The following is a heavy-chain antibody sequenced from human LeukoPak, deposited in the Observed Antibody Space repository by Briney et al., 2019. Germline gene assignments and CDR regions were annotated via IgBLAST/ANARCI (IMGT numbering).Heavy chain of an antibody. J-gene: IGHJ4*02. CDR2: ISSSGSTI. V-gene: IGHV3-11*01. Sequence: KPGGSLRLSCAASGFTFSDYYMSWIRQAPGKGLEWVSYISSSGSTIYYADSVKGRFTISRDNAKNSLYLKMNSLRAEDTAVYYCARDAHYDSSGYYYGYWGQGTLVTVSS. D-gene: IGHD3-22*01. CDR3: ARDAHYDSSGYYYGY. CDR1: GFTFSDYY.